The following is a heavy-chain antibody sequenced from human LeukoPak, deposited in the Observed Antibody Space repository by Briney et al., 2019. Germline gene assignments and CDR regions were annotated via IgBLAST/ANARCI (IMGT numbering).Heavy chain of an antibody. V-gene: IGHV4-59*12. J-gene: IGHJ4*02. Sequence: SETLCLTCTVSGGSMSSYYWSWIRQPPGKGLAWIGYSYYTGSTNYNPSLKSRVTISVDKSKNQFSLKLSSVTAADTAVYYCARAPIMVRGVIILYYFDYWGQGTLVTVSS. CDR2: SYYTGST. D-gene: IGHD3-10*01. CDR1: GGSMSSYY. CDR3: ARAPIMVRGVIILYYFDY.